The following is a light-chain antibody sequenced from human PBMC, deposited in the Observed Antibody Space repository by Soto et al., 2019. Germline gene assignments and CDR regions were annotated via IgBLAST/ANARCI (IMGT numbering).Light chain of an antibody. CDR3: QQYGSSPT. V-gene: IGKV3-20*01. CDR2: DVS. CDR1: QSVSSNY. J-gene: IGKJ1*01. Sequence: IVLTQSPGTLSLSPGERATLSCRSSQSVSSNYLAWYQQKPDQAPRLVIYDVSGRATGIPDRFSGSGSGTVFALTISRLEPEDFAVYYCQQYGSSPTFGQGTNVVIK.